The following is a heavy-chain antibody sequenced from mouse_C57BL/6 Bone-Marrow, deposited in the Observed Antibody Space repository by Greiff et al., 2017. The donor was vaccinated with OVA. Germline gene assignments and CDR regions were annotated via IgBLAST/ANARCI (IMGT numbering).Heavy chain of an antibody. D-gene: IGHD1-1*01. V-gene: IGHV1-64*01. CDR3: SRFIATVVSYWYFDV. CDR1: GYTFTSYW. Sequence: QVQLQQPVAELVKPGASVKLSCKASGYTFTSYWMHWVKQRPGQGLEWIGMIHPNSGSTNYNEKFKSKATLTVDKSSSTAYMQLSSLTSEDSAVYYCSRFIATVVSYWYFDVWGTGTTVTVSS. CDR2: IHPNSGST. J-gene: IGHJ1*03.